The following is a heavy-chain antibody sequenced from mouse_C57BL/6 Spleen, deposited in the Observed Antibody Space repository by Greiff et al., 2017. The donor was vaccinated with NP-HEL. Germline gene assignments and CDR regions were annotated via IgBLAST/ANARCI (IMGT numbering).Heavy chain of an antibody. J-gene: IGHJ2*01. CDR3: ARENDGYYFDY. D-gene: IGHD2-3*01. V-gene: IGHV5-4*01. Sequence: EVKVVESGGGLVKPGGSLKLSCAASGFTFSSYAMSWVRQTPEKRLEWVATISDGGSYTYYPDNVKGRFTISRDNAKNNLYLQMSHLKSEDTAMYYCARENDGYYFDYWGQGTTLTVSS. CDR2: ISDGGSYT. CDR1: GFTFSSYA.